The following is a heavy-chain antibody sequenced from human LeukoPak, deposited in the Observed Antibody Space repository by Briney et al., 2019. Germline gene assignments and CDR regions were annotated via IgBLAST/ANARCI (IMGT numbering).Heavy chain of an antibody. CDR2: IYYSGST. D-gene: IGHD3-10*01. V-gene: IGHV4-39*07. Sequence: SETLSLTCTVSGGSISSTSYKWGWLRQPPGKGLEWIGSIYYSGSTYYNPSLKSRVTISFDTSKNQFSLKLSSLTAADTAVYYCARGLLPSSGYYYYYYMDVWGKGTTVTVSS. J-gene: IGHJ6*03. CDR1: GGSISSTSYK. CDR3: ARGLLPSSGYYYYYYMDV.